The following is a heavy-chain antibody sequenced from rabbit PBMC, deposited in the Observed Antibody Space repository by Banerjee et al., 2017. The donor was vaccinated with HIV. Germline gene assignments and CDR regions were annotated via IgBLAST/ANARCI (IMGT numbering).Heavy chain of an antibody. D-gene: IGHD2-1*01. Sequence: QEQLEESGGGLVKPEGSLTLTCKASGFSFSNRYVMCWVRQAPGKGLEWIGCINTGSRNAYYASWVISRFTISKTSSTTVALHMTSLTAADTATYFCVRSSIASLTMVMTAGRSYPYYFTMWGPGTLVTVS. CDR1: GFSFSNRYV. CDR2: INTGSRNA. J-gene: IGHJ4*01. CDR3: VRSSIASLTMVMTAGRSYPYYFTM. V-gene: IGHV1S45*01.